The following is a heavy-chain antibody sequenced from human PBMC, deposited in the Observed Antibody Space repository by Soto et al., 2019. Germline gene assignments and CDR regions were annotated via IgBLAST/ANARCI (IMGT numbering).Heavy chain of an antibody. V-gene: IGHV4-34*01. D-gene: IGHD5-12*01. CDR2: INHSGST. CDR1: GGSFSGYY. J-gene: IGHJ5*02. CDR3: ARGRTGLRLFLKIKMNWFDP. Sequence: PSETLSLTCAVYGGSFSGYYWSWIRQPPGKGLEWIGEINHSGSTNYNPSLKSRVTISVDTSKNQFSLKLSSVTAADTAVYYCARGRTGLRLFLKIKMNWFDPWGQGTLVTVSS.